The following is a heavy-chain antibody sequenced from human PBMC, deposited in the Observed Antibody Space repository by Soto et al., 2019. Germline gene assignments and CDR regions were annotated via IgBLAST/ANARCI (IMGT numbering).Heavy chain of an antibody. V-gene: IGHV4-34*01. CDR1: GVSFRAYY. CDR2: ISHSGST. D-gene: IGHD1-26*01. J-gene: IGHJ4*02. CDR3: ATHDRYSGSFSPFDY. Sequence: SETLSLTCTVYGVSFRAYYWSWIRQPPGKGLEWIGEISHSGSTYYNPSLKSRVTMSVDTSENQFSLTLHSVTAADTAVYYCATHDRYSGSFSPFDYWGQGALVTVS.